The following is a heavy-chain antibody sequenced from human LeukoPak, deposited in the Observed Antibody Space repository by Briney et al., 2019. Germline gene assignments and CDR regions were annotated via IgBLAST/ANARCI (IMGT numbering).Heavy chain of an antibody. J-gene: IGHJ1*01. CDR3: ARAPSEIGGYYPEYFRH. CDR1: GFTFSTYW. Sequence: GGSLRLSCAASGFTFSTYWMHWVRQAPGKGLVWVSRKSDGSTNYADPVKGRFTISRDNAKNTVSLQMNSLRPEDTGVYYCARAPSEIGGYYPEYFRHWGQGTLVTVSS. D-gene: IGHD3-22*01. V-gene: IGHV3-74*01. CDR2: KSDGST.